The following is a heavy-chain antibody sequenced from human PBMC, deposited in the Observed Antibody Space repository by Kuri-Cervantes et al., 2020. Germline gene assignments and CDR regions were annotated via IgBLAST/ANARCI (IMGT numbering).Heavy chain of an antibody. Sequence: GGSLRLSCAASGFTFSSNAMTWVRQAPGKGLEWVSSISDSGDRTYYADSMKGRFTISRDNSKNTLYLQMNSLRAEDTAVYYCARERYSGYETVLDYWGQGTLVTVSS. D-gene: IGHD5-12*01. CDR2: ISDSGDRT. CDR3: ARERYSGYETVLDY. J-gene: IGHJ4*02. V-gene: IGHV3-23*01. CDR1: GFTFSSNA.